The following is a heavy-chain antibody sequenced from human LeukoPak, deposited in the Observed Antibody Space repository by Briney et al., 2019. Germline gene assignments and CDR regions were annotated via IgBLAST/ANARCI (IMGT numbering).Heavy chain of an antibody. CDR3: ARAGPSSSWHQFDY. CDR1: GFTFSSYA. D-gene: IGHD6-13*01. V-gene: IGHV3-23*01. J-gene: IGHJ4*02. Sequence: GGSLRLSCAASGFTFSSYAMSWVRQAPGKGLEWVSGLSASGGLTYYADSVKGRFTISRDNSKNTLYLQMNSLRAEDTAVYYCARAGPSSSWHQFDYWGQGTLVTVSS. CDR2: LSASGGLT.